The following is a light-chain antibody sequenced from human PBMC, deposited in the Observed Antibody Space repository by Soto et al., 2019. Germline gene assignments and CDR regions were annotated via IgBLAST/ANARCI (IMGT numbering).Light chain of an antibody. Sequence: EIVLTQSPGTPSLSPGERATLSCRASQSGSDSYLAWYQQKPGQPPRLLIYGVSSRAYGIPDRFSGSGSGTDFTLTISRLEPEDFAVYYCQHYGYPQWTFGQGTKVDI. CDR2: GVS. CDR1: QSGSDSY. CDR3: QHYGYPQWT. V-gene: IGKV3-20*01. J-gene: IGKJ1*01.